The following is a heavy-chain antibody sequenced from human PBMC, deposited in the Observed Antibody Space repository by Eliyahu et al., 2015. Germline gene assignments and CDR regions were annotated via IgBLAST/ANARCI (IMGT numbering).Heavy chain of an antibody. Sequence: QVQLVESGGGVVHPGGSLXLSCVGSGFVFNTYGXHWVRHRPGKGLEWVAFISYDGKNKYSAVEGRFIISRDNSKNTVYLQMNSLGAEDSALYYCAKVNTRYTDELSYSLSMDVWGKGTTVTVSS. CDR1: GFVFNTYG. D-gene: IGHD2-2*01. V-gene: IGHV3-30*18. J-gene: IGHJ6*04. CDR2: ISYDGKNK. CDR3: AKVNTRYTDELSYSLSMDV.